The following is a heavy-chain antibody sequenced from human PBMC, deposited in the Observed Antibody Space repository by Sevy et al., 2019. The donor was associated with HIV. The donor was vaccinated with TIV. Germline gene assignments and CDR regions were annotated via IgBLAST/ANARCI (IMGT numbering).Heavy chain of an antibody. CDR3: ARTPNKKVRYFVANYFVY. CDR2: IKQDGSEK. J-gene: IGHJ4*02. V-gene: IGHV3-7*03. CDR1: GFTFSSYW. Sequence: GGSLRLSCAASGFTFSSYWMSWVRQAPGKGLEWVANIKQDGSEKYYVDSVKGRFTISRDNAKNSLYLQMNSLRAEDTAVYYCARTPNKKVRYFVANYFVYWGQGTLVTVSS. D-gene: IGHD3-9*01.